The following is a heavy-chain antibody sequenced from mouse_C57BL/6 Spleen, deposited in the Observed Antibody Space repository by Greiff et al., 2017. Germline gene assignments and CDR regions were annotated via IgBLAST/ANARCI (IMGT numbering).Heavy chain of an antibody. CDR1: GFTFSSYA. CDR2: ISSGGDYI. J-gene: IGHJ2*01. D-gene: IGHD1-1*01. CDR3: TREGGSSYLFDY. V-gene: IGHV5-9-1*02. Sequence: VQLKESGEGLVKPGGSLKLSCAASGFTFSSYAMSWVRQTPEKRLEWVAYISSGGDYIYYADTVKGRFTISRDNARNTLYLQMSSLKSEDTAMYYCTREGGSSYLFDYWGQGTTLTVSS.